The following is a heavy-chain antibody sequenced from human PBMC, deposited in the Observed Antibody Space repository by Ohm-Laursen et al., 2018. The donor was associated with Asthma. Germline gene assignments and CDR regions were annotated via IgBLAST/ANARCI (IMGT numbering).Heavy chain of an antibody. V-gene: IGHV3-48*01. D-gene: IGHD4/OR15-4a*01. CDR1: GFSFSSYS. CDR3: AREANSDAFDI. J-gene: IGHJ3*02. CDR2: ISSSSNTT. Sequence: SLRLSCSASGFSFSSYSMNWVRQAPGKGLEWVSYISSSSNTTYYADSVKGRFTISRDNARNSLYLQMNSLRAEDTALYYCAREANSDAFDIWGQGTMVTVSS.